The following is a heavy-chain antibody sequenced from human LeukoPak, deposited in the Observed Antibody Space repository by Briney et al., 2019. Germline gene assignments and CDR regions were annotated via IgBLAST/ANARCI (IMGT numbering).Heavy chain of an antibody. V-gene: IGHV3-21*01. CDR3: ARDGHFETGFDY. CDR1: GFTFSSYS. Sequence: GGSLRLSCAASGFTFSSYSMNWVRQAPGKGLEWVSSISSSSSYIYYADSVKGRFTISRGNAKNSLYLQMNSLRAEDTAVYYCARDGHFETGFDYWGQGTLVTVSS. D-gene: IGHD3-3*02. J-gene: IGHJ4*02. CDR2: ISSSSSYI.